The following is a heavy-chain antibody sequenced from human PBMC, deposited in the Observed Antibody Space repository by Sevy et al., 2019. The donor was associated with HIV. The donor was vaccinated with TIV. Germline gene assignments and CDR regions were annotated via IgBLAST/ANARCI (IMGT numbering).Heavy chain of an antibody. Sequence: GGSLRLSCAASGFTFSDYYMSWIRQAPGKGLEWVSYISSSGSTIYYADSVKGRFTISRDNAKNSLYLQMNSLRAEDTAVYYCARARDTAMVTGAFDIWGQGTMVTVSS. V-gene: IGHV3-11*01. D-gene: IGHD5-18*01. CDR2: ISSSGSTI. CDR1: GFTFSDYY. CDR3: ARARDTAMVTGAFDI. J-gene: IGHJ3*02.